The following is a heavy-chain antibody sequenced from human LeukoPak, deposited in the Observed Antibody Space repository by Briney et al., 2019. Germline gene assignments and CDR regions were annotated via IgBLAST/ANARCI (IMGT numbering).Heavy chain of an antibody. D-gene: IGHD5-24*01. CDR3: ERFRSTGSWLQGEFDY. J-gene: IGHJ4*02. CDR2: IIPFFGTA. Sequence: ASVTVSCKASGGTFSSYAISWVRQAPGQGLEWMGGIIPFFGTANYAQKFQGRVNITTDESTSTAYMEPSSLRSEDTAVYYCERFRSTGSWLQGEFDYWGQGTLVTVSS. CDR1: GGTFSSYA. V-gene: IGHV1-69*05.